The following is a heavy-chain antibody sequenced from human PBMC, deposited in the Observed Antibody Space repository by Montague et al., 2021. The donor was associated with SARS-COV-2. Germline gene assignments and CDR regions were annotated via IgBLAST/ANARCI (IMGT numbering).Heavy chain of an antibody. D-gene: IGHD3-10*01. J-gene: IGHJ6*02. Sequence: SETLSLTCNVPGGSINSYSWSWIRQPPGKGLEWIANFHYSGRSGHNPSLESRVTISVDMSQSQVSLKLTAVTAADTAVYYCVREKLTRGLRHGMDVWGQGTTVIVSS. CDR1: GGSINSYS. CDR3: VREKLTRGLRHGMDV. CDR2: FHYSGRS. V-gene: IGHV4-59*01.